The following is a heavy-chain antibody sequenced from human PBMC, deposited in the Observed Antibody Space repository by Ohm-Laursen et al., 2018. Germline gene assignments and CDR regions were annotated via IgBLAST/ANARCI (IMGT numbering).Heavy chain of an antibody. CDR3: ARPMQF. Sequence: SLRLSCAASGFTFSNYYLNWVRQAPGKGLEWVANIKQDGSEKFYVDSVKGRFTISRDNAKNSLYLQMNSLGAEDTAVYYCARPMQFWGQGTLVTVSS. V-gene: IGHV3-7*03. CDR1: GFTFSNYY. D-gene: IGHD5-24*01. J-gene: IGHJ4*02. CDR2: IKQDGSEK.